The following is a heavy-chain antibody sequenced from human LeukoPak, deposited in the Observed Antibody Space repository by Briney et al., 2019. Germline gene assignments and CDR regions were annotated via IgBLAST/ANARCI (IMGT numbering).Heavy chain of an antibody. CDR1: GGTFSSYA. CDR3: AFNLAARPYNWLDP. V-gene: IGHV1-69*06. Sequence: SVKVSCKASGGTFSSYAISWVRQAPGQGLEWMGRIIPIFGTANYAQKFQGRVTITADKSTSTAYMELSSLRSDDTAVYYCAFNLAARPYNWLDPWGQGTLVTVSS. D-gene: IGHD6-6*01. CDR2: IIPIFGTA. J-gene: IGHJ5*02.